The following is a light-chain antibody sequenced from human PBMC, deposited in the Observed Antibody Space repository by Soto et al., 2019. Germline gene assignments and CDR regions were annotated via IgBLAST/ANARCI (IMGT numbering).Light chain of an antibody. J-gene: IGLJ3*02. CDR2: EAF. CDR1: SSDIGSDKL. CDR3: CSYAGSTTWV. V-gene: IGLV2-23*01. Sequence: SVLTQPASVSGSPGQSITISCTGTSSDIGSDKLVSWYQQHPGRAPKIIIYEAFKRPSGVSNRFSGSRSGNTASLTISGLRGEDEADYYCCSYAGSTTWVFGGGTKLTVL.